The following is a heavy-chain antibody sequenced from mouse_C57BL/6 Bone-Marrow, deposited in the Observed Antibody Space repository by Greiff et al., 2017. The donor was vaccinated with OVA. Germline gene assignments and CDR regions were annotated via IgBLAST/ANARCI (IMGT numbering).Heavy chain of an antibody. D-gene: IGHD1-1*01. J-gene: IGHJ4*01. Sequence: DVKLVESGGDLVKPGGSLKLSCAASGFTFSSYGMSWVRQTPDKRLEWVATISSCGSYTYYPDSVKGRFTISRDNAKNTLYLQMSSLKSEDTAMDYCARYGGYYGSRGNYAIDYWGQGTSVTVSS. CDR1: GFTFSSYG. V-gene: IGHV5-6*02. CDR2: ISSCGSYT. CDR3: ARYGGYYGSRGNYAIDY.